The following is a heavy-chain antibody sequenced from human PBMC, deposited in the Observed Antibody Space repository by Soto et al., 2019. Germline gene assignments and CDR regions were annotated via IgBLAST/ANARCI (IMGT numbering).Heavy chain of an antibody. CDR2: ISGSGGST. CDR1: GFTFSSYA. J-gene: IGHJ3*02. V-gene: IGHV3-23*01. Sequence: GGSLRLSCAASGFTFSSYAMSWVRQAPGKGLEWVSAISGSGGSTYYADSVKGRFTTSRDNSKNTLYLQMNSLRAEDTAVYYCAADYYDSSGYYPFDAFDIWGQGTTVPVSS. CDR3: AADYYDSSGYYPFDAFDI. D-gene: IGHD3-22*01.